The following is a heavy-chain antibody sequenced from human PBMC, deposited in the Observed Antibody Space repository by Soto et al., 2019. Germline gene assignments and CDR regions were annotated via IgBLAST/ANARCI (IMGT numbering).Heavy chain of an antibody. J-gene: IGHJ6*03. V-gene: IGHV1-24*01. CDR2: FDPEDGET. D-gene: IGHD2-2*02. CDR1: GYTLTELS. CDR3: ATNTHYYYYYMDV. Sequence: ASVKVSCKVSGYTLTELSMHWVRQAPGKGLEWMGGFDPEDGETIYAQKFLGRVTMTEDTSTDTAYMELSSLRSEDTAVYYCATNTHYYYYYMDVWGKGTTVTVSS.